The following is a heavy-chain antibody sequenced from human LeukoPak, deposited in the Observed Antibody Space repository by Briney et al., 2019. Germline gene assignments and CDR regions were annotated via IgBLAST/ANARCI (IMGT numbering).Heavy chain of an antibody. CDR3: GTMSRNVFCY. Sequence: GGSLTLTCAASGCTICSNKMSWGRQAPGRGLEWVASLKEDESQKYYVGSVKCRVTISRDYAKNSLYLQMNNLRAEDTAVYYCGTMSRNVFCYWGHVAMVTVSS. D-gene: IGHD3-3*01. V-gene: IGHV3-7*02. J-gene: IGHJ4*03. CDR1: GCTICSNK. CDR2: LKEDESQK.